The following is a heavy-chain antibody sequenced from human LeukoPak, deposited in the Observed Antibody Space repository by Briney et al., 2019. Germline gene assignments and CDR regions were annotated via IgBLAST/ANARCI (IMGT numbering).Heavy chain of an antibody. Sequence: SQTLSLTCAISGDSISNNNVAWNWIRQSPSRGLEWLGRTYYRSKWYNDYAVSVKSRITINPDTSKNQFSLQLNSVTPEDTAVYYCARGYYGYDYWGQGTLVTVSS. CDR3: ARGYYGYDY. CDR2: TYYRSKWYN. CDR1: GDSISNNNVA. J-gene: IGHJ4*02. V-gene: IGHV6-1*01. D-gene: IGHD3-16*01.